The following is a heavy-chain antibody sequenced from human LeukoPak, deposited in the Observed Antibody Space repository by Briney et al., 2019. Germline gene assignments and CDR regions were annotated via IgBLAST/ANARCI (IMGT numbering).Heavy chain of an antibody. D-gene: IGHD2/OR15-2a*01. CDR2: INGDGSSA. Sequence: GGSLRLSCAASGFSFDEYAMHWVRQAPGKGLQWVSLINGDGSSAYYADSVKGRFIISRDNGKNSLYLQMNSLRTEDTALYYCVRDSRIERFQFWGQGTMVTVSS. V-gene: IGHV3-43*02. CDR3: VRDSRIERFQF. CDR1: GFSFDEYA. J-gene: IGHJ1*01.